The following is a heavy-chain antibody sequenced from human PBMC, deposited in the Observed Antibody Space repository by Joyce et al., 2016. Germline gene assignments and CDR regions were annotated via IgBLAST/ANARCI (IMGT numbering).Heavy chain of an antibody. CDR1: GYGFINYY. Sequence: QVHLMQSGAEVTKPGASVKVSCKASGYGFINYYIHWVRQAPGQGLDGMGWSNTCGGGTSLAPKFQGWVTMTRDTSITTAYMELTSLKSDDTAVYYCARGGLRRGSGHKELSEIDYWGQGTLVTVSS. CDR3: ARGGLRRGSGHKELSEIDY. J-gene: IGHJ4*02. D-gene: IGHD6-19*01. CDR2: SNTCGGGT. V-gene: IGHV1-2*04.